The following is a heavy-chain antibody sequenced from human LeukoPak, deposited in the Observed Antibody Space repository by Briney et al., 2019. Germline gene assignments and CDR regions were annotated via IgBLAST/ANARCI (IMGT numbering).Heavy chain of an antibody. V-gene: IGHV1-18*01. CDR2: ISGYNSAT. D-gene: IGHD1-26*01. CDR1: GYSLTSYG. Sequence: ASVKVSCKASGYSLTSYGISWVRQAPGQGLDWMGWISGYNSATNYAQKLQGRVTMTTDTSTSTAYMEPRSLRSDDTAVYYCARDRASGTYYPDYWGQGTLVTVSS. J-gene: IGHJ4*02. CDR3: ARDRASGTYYPDY.